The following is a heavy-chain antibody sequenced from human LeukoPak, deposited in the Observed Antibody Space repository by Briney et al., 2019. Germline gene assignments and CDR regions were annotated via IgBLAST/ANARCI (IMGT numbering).Heavy chain of an antibody. J-gene: IGHJ5*02. D-gene: IGHD1-26*01. V-gene: IGHV3-23*01. Sequence: PGGSLRLSCAASGLTFSNYAMSWVRQAPGKGLEWVSAISDSGAGTYYADSVKGRFTISRDDSKNTLYLQMNSLRAEDTAVYYCAKDLLEGPHRVSPDPWGQGTLVTVSS. CDR2: ISDSGAGT. CDR3: AKDLLEGPHRVSPDP. CDR1: GLTFSNYA.